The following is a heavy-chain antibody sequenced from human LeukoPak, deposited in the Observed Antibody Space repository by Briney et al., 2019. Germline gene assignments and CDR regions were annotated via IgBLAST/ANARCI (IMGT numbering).Heavy chain of an antibody. D-gene: IGHD4-17*01. Sequence: GGSLRLSCAASGFSISKYAMHWVRQAPGKGLEWVAVISYDGSNKYYADSVKGRFTISRDISKNTVYLQMNSLRAEDTAVYYCARPHLSYGDIRDYYYYYMGVWGKGTTVTVSS. CDR1: GFSISKYA. J-gene: IGHJ6*03. CDR2: ISYDGSNK. CDR3: ARPHLSYGDIRDYYYYYMGV. V-gene: IGHV3-30*04.